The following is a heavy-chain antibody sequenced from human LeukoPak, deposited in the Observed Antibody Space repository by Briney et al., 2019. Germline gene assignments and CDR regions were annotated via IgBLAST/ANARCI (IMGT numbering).Heavy chain of an antibody. D-gene: IGHD3-22*01. CDR3: ARRASTGYYSD. CDR2: IYYSGST. CDR1: GGSISSVGYY. V-gene: IGHV4-61*08. Sequence: KPSETLSLTCTVSGGSISSVGYYWSWIRQHPGKGLEWIGYIYYSGSTNYNPSLKSRVTISVDTSKNQLSLKLSSVTAADTAVYYCARRASTGYYSDWGQGTLVTVSS. J-gene: IGHJ4*02.